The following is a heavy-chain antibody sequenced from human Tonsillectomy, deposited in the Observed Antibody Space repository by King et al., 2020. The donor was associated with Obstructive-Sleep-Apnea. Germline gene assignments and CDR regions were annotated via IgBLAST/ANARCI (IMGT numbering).Heavy chain of an antibody. CDR3: VRMGLDRIAQGALTSGLKMS. Sequence: QLVQSGGGLVQPGGSLRLSCAASGFTFSSYAMSWVRQAPGKGLEWVSPITGSDNTTHYADSVKGRFSISRDNSKNTLYLQTIGLRAEDTAVYYCVRMGLDRIAQGALTSGLKMSWGRGTLVTVSS. CDR1: GFTFSSYA. V-gene: IGHV3-23*04. J-gene: IGHJ5*02. D-gene: IGHD2-8*01. CDR2: ITGSDNTT.